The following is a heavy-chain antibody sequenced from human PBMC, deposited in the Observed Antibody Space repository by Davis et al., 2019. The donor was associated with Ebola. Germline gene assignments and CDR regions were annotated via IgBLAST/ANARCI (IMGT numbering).Heavy chain of an antibody. CDR3: AKDLTYGGNSY. Sequence: GESLKISCAASGFTVSSNYMSWVRQAPGKGLEWVSVIYSGGSTYYADSVKGRFTISRDNSKNTLYLQMNSLRAEDTAVYYCAKDLTYGGNSYWGQGTLVTVSS. CDR1: GFTVSSNY. D-gene: IGHD4-23*01. V-gene: IGHV3-66*02. J-gene: IGHJ4*02. CDR2: IYSGGST.